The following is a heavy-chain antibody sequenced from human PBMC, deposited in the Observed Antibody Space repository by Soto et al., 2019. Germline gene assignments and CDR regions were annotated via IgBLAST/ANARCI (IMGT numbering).Heavy chain of an antibody. CDR1: GGTFSSYA. Sequence: QVQLVQSGAEVKKPGSSVKVSCKASGGTFSSYAISWVRQAPGQGLEWMGGIIPIFGTANYAQKFQGRVTLTADESTSTAYMELSSVRSEDTAVYYCAKLGYCSGGSCPTDAFDIWGQGTMVTVSS. V-gene: IGHV1-69*01. CDR2: IIPIFGTA. CDR3: AKLGYCSGGSCPTDAFDI. J-gene: IGHJ3*02. D-gene: IGHD2-15*01.